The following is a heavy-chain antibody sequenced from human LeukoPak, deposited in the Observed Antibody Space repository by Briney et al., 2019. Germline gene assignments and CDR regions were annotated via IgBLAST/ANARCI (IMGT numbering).Heavy chain of an antibody. CDR1: GFTVSSNY. Sequence: GGSLRLSCAASGFTVSSNYMNWVRQAPGKGLEWVSVIYNGGNTYYAESVKGRFTISRDNSKNTLYLQMNSLRAEDTAVYYCAKASAGDPTLHSYFDYWGQGTLVTVSS. V-gene: IGHV3-66*01. CDR3: AKASAGDPTLHSYFDY. CDR2: IYNGGNT. D-gene: IGHD6-13*01. J-gene: IGHJ4*02.